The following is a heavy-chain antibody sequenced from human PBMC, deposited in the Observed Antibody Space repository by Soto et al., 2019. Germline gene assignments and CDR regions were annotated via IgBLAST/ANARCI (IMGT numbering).Heavy chain of an antibody. Sequence: ASVKVSCKASGYTFTSYGISWVRQATGQGLEWMGWMNPNSGNTGYAQKFQGRVTMTRNTPISTAYMELSSLRSEDTAVYHCARGILDKYSSGRTFDYRGQGTLVTVSS. CDR1: GYTFTSYG. CDR3: ARGILDKYSSGRTFDY. D-gene: IGHD6-19*01. V-gene: IGHV1-8*01. CDR2: MNPNSGNT. J-gene: IGHJ4*02.